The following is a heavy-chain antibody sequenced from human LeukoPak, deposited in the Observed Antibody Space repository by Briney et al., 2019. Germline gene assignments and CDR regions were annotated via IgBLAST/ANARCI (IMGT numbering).Heavy chain of an antibody. Sequence: ASVKVSCKASGYTFTGYYMHWVRQPPGQGLEWMGWINPNSGGTNYAQKFQGRVTMTRDTSISTAYMELSRLRSDDTAVYYCARGPIAAAVSFDYWGQGSLATVSS. J-gene: IGHJ4*02. V-gene: IGHV1-2*02. CDR3: ARGPIAAAVSFDY. CDR1: GYTFTGYY. D-gene: IGHD6-13*01. CDR2: INPNSGGT.